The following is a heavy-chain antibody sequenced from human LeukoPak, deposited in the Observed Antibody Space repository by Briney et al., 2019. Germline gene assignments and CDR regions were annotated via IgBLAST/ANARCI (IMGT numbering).Heavy chain of an antibody. V-gene: IGHV4-59*01. J-gene: IGHJ4*02. Sequence: SETLSLTCTVSGCSISSYYWSWIRQPPGKGLEWIGYIYYSGSNNYNPSLKSRVTISVDTSKNQFSLKLSSVTAADTAVYYCARGREWLFYFDYWGQGTLVTVSS. CDR1: GCSISSYY. D-gene: IGHD6-19*01. CDR2: IYYSGSN. CDR3: ARGREWLFYFDY.